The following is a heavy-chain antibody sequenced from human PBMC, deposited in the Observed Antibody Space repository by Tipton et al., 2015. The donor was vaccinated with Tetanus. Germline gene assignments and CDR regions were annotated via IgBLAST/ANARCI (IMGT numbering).Heavy chain of an antibody. J-gene: IGHJ3*01. CDR1: GASFSSGDYY. CDR2: IYQTGTT. V-gene: IGHV4-30-4*01. CDR3: ARGGRDAYNNPLGAFDV. D-gene: IGHD5-24*01. Sequence: LRLSCTVSGASFSSGDYYWSWIRKPPGKDLEWIGYIYQTGTTYYNPSLKGRVTISMDRSNTQFSLRLSSVTAADTAVYYCARGGRDAYNNPLGAFDVWGRGTTVTVSS.